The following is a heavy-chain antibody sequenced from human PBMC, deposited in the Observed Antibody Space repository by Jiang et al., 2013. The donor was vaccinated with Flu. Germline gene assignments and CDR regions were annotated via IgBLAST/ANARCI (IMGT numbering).Heavy chain of an antibody. J-gene: IGHJ6*02. CDR3: ASPWAPLTTDYGLDV. V-gene: IGHV3-74*01. CDR2: INSDGSDT. Sequence: GLVEPGGSLRLSCAASGLIFSGYWMHWVRQAPGKGLVWVSRINSDGSDTTYADSVKGRFTISRDNAKNTLYLQMNSLRADDTAVYYCASPWAPLTTDYGLDVWGQGTTVTVS. CDR1: GLIFSGYW. D-gene: IGHD4-17*01.